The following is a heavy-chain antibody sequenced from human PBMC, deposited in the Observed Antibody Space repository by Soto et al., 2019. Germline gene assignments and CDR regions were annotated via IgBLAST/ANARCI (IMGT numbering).Heavy chain of an antibody. V-gene: IGHV1-18*01. CDR1: GYTFTSYG. CDR3: ARDNYYGSVSYSPLYYYYGMDV. CDR2: ISAYNGNT. D-gene: IGHD3-10*01. Sequence: QVQLVQSGAEVKKPGASVKVSCKASGYTFTSYGISWVRQAPGQGLEWMGWISAYNGNTNYAQNLQGRVTMTTDTSTSTAYMELRSLRSDDTAVYYCARDNYYGSVSYSPLYYYYGMDVWGQGTTVTVSS. J-gene: IGHJ6*02.